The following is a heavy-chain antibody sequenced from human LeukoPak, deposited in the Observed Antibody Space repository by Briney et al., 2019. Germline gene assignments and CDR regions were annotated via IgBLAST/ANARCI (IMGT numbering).Heavy chain of an antibody. V-gene: IGHV1-69*04. CDR3: ARDWEMAAAGQFDY. Sequence: GASVKVSCKASGYTFTSYGISWVRQAPGQGLEWMGRIIPILGIANYAQKFQGRVAITADKSTSTAYMELSSLRSEDTAVYYCARDWEMAAAGQFDYWGQGTLVTVSS. CDR2: IIPILGIA. D-gene: IGHD6-13*01. CDR1: GYTFTSYG. J-gene: IGHJ4*02.